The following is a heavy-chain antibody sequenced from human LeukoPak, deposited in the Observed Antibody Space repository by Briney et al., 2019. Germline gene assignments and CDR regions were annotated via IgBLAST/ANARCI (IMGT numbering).Heavy chain of an antibody. CDR3: ARALYREYDYGYYGDY. V-gene: IGHV3-30*03. J-gene: IGHJ4*02. CDR1: GFTFSSYG. Sequence: PGRSLRLSCAAAGFTFSSYGMHWVRQAPGKGLECVAFISFDGGNNYYPDSLKGRFTISRDISKNTVYLQINSLRPEDTAVYYCARALYREYDYGYYGDYWGRGTLVTVSS. CDR2: ISFDGGNN. D-gene: IGHD5-18*01.